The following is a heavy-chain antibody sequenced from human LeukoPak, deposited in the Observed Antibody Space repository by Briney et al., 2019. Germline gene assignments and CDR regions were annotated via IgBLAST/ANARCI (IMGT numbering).Heavy chain of an antibody. Sequence: GGSLRLSCAASGFTFSDYYMSWIRQAPGKGLEWVSYISSSGSTIYYADSVKGRFTISRDNAKNSLYLQMNSLRAEDTAVYYCARDSLRFLEWLLYRDFDYWGQGTLVTVSS. CDR2: ISSSGSTI. D-gene: IGHD3-3*01. J-gene: IGHJ4*02. CDR3: ARDSLRFLEWLLYRDFDY. V-gene: IGHV3-11*04. CDR1: GFTFSDYY.